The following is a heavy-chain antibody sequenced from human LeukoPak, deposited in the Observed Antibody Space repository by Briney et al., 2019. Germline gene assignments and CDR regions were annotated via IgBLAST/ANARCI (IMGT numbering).Heavy chain of an antibody. J-gene: IGHJ4*02. Sequence: GGSLRLSCAASGFTFSSYSMNWVRQAPGKGLEWVSSISSSSSYIYHADSVKGRFTISRDNAKNSLYLQMNSLRAEDTAVYYCARESTSSDSSSSKLFDYWGQGTLVTVSS. CDR3: ARESTSSDSSSSKLFDY. CDR2: ISSSSSYI. CDR1: GFTFSSYS. V-gene: IGHV3-21*01. D-gene: IGHD6-6*01.